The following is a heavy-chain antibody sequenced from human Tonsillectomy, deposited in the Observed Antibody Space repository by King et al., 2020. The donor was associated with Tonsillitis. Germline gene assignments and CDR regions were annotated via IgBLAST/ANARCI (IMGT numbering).Heavy chain of an antibody. CDR2: IDPKTGGT. Sequence: QLVQSGADVKKPGASVKVSCRTSGYSFIGYYMHWLRQAPGQGLEWMGWIDPKTGGTNYAPKFQGRVTMTRDTSINTAYVELSRLTSDDTAVYYCAPSGAIPNLFYFDYWGQGTLVTVSS. V-gene: IGHV1-2*02. CDR1: GYSFIGYY. D-gene: IGHD2-2*02. J-gene: IGHJ4*02. CDR3: APSGAIPNLFYFDY.